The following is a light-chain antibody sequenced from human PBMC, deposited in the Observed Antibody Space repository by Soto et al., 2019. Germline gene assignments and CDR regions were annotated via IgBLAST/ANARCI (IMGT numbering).Light chain of an antibody. CDR2: GAS. J-gene: IGKJ5*01. Sequence: EIVLTQSPGTLSLSPGERATLSCRASQSVSSSYLAWYQQKPGQAPRLLIYGASNRATGIPARFSGSGSGTDFSLIISSLEPEDAAVYYCTQRSNWITFGQGTRL. CDR1: QSVSSSY. V-gene: IGKV3D-20*02. CDR3: TQRSNWIT.